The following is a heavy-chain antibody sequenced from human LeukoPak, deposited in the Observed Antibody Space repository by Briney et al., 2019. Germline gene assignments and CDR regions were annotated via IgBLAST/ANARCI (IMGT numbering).Heavy chain of an antibody. CDR3: ARGATQQEMATTFDY. V-gene: IGHV3-7*01. CDR1: GFTFSSYW. CDR2: IKEDGSIQ. Sequence: QPGGSLRLSCVASGFTFSSYWMTWVRQAPGKGLEWLANIKEDGSIQYYLDSVRGRFTISRDNAKTSVYLQLNSLRAEDTAVYYCARGATQQEMATTFDYWGQGTLVTVSS. D-gene: IGHD5-24*01. J-gene: IGHJ4*02.